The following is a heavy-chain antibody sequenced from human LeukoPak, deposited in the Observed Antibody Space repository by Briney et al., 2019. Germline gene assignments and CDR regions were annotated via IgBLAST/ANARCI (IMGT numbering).Heavy chain of an antibody. Sequence: SETLSLTCTVSGGSISSSSYYWGWIRQPPGKGLEWIGSIYYSGSTYYNPSLKSRVTISVDTSKNQFSLKLSSVTAADTAVYYCATDYCSSTSCYFDYYCYYGMDVWGQGTTVTVSS. CDR1: GGSISSSSYY. J-gene: IGHJ6*02. CDR2: IYYSGST. D-gene: IGHD2-2*01. CDR3: ATDYCSSTSCYFDYYCYYGMDV. V-gene: IGHV4-39*01.